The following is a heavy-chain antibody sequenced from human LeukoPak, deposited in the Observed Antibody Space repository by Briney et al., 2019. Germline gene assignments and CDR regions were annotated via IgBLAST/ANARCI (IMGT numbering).Heavy chain of an antibody. J-gene: IGHJ4*02. CDR2: VSSTGSTI. D-gene: IGHD2-2*02. Sequence: PGGSLRLSCAGTGFTFSNYPMNWVRQAPGKGLEWVSYVSSTGSTIYYADSVKGRFTISRDNAKNSLYLQMNSLRAEDTAVYFCARVPAAITNLGQYYFDYWGQGTLVTVSS. CDR3: ARVPAAITNLGQYYFDY. CDR1: GFTFSNYP. V-gene: IGHV3-48*04.